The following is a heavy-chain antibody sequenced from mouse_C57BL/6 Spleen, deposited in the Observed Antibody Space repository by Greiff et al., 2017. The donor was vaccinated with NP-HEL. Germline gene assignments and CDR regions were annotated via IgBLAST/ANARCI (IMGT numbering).Heavy chain of an antibody. D-gene: IGHD3-1*01. CDR1: GYTFTDYY. Sequence: EVQLQQSGPVLAKPGASVKMSCKASGYTFTDYYMNWVKQSHGKSLEWIGVINPYNGGTSYNQKFKGKATLTADKSSSTAYMELNSLTSEDSAVYYCARSEVPIGVIGYYAMDYWGQGTSVTVSS. V-gene: IGHV1-19*01. J-gene: IGHJ4*01. CDR2: INPYNGGT. CDR3: ARSEVPIGVIGYYAMDY.